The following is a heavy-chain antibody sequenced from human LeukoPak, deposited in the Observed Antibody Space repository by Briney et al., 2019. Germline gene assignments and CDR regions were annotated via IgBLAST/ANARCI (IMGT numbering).Heavy chain of an antibody. D-gene: IGHD6-6*01. CDR1: GGSFSGYY. Sequence: SETLSLTCAVYGGSFSGYYWSWIRQPPGKGLEWIGEINHSGSTNYNPSLKSRVTISVDTSKNQFSLKLSSVTAADTAVYYCARDIAAVLDIWGQGTMVTVSS. CDR2: INHSGST. V-gene: IGHV4-34*01. CDR3: ARDIAAVLDI. J-gene: IGHJ3*02.